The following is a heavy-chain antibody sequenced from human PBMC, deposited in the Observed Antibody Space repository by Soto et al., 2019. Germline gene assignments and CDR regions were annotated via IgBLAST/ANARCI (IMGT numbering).Heavy chain of an antibody. D-gene: IGHD3-10*02. J-gene: IGHJ4*02. V-gene: IGHV3-23*01. CDR3: AKPREFYGRYYFDY. CDR1: GFTFSSYA. Sequence: PGGSLRLSCAASGFTFSSYAMSWVRQAPGKGLEWVSAISGSGGSTYYADSVKGRFTISRDNSKNTLYLQMNSRRAEDTAVYYCAKPREFYGRYYFDYWGQGTLVTVSS. CDR2: ISGSGGST.